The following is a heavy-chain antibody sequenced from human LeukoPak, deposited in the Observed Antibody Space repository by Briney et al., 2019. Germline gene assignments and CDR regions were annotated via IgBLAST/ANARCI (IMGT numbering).Heavy chain of an antibody. CDR2: MNPNSGNT. D-gene: IGHD3-3*01. V-gene: IGHV1-8*03. CDR3: ATGSVLRFLEWLN. Sequence: MNPNSGNTGYAQKFQRRVTITRNTSISTAYMELSSLRSEDTAVYYCATGSVLRFLEWLNWGQGTLVTVSS. J-gene: IGHJ4*02.